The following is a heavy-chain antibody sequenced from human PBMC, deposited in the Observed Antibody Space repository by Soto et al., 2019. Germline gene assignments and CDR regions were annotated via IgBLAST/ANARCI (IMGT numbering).Heavy chain of an antibody. V-gene: IGHV3-23*01. CDR1: GFTFSNHA. CDR3: SKGGLGYYYHYGLDV. D-gene: IGHD6-19*01. CDR2: ISGSSDST. J-gene: IGHJ6*02. Sequence: PGGSLRLSXAASGFTFSNHAMSWVRQAPGKGLEWVSIISGSSDSTHYADSVKGRFTISRDNSKNTLYLQMNSLRAEDTAAYYCSKGGLGYYYHYGLDVWGQGTTVTVSS.